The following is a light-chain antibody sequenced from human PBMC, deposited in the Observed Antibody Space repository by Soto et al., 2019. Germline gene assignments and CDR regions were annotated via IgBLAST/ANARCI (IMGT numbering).Light chain of an antibody. CDR3: QKYTSGPRGLT. CDR1: QGISDF. V-gene: IGKV1-27*01. Sequence: DIQMTQSPSSLSASVGDRVTITCRASQGISDFLAWYQQKPGKVPKLLIYAASTLQSGVPSRFSGSGSGTDFTLTISSLQAGDVATYYCQKYTSGPRGLTFGGGTKVEIK. CDR2: AAS. J-gene: IGKJ4*01.